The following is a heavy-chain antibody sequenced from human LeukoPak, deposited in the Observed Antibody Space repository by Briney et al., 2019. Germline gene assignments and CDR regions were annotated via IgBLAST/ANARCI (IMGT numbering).Heavy chain of an antibody. CDR3: ARGITIFGVVTPSFDY. CDR2: ISAYNGNT. V-gene: IGHV1-18*01. Sequence: GASVKVSCKASGYTFTSYGISWVRQAPGQGLEWMGWISAYNGNTNYAQKLQGRVTMTRDTSTSTVYMELSSLRSEDTAVYYCARGITIFGVVTPSFDYWGQGTLVTVSS. D-gene: IGHD3-3*01. CDR1: GYTFTSYG. J-gene: IGHJ4*02.